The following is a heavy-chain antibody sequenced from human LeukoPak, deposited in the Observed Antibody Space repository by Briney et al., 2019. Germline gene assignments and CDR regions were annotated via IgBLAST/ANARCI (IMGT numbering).Heavy chain of an antibody. CDR1: GFTFSSYA. CDR3: ARPHYDILTGYMYYFDY. J-gene: IGHJ4*02. CDR2: ITGSGAST. D-gene: IGHD3-9*01. V-gene: IGHV3-23*01. Sequence: AGGSLRLSCAASGFTFSSYAMTWVRQAPGKGLECVSHITGSGASTYYADSVKGRFTISRDNSNNSLYLQMNSLRADDTAVYYCARPHYDILTGYMYYFDYWGQGTLVTVSS.